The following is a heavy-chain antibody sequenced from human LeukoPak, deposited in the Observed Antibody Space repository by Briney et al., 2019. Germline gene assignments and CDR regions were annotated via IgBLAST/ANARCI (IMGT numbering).Heavy chain of an antibody. J-gene: IGHJ5*02. CDR1: GGTFSSYA. D-gene: IGHD3-3*01. V-gene: IGHV1-69*06. CDR2: IIPIFGTA. CDR3: ARDGPDSNWFDP. Sequence: GASVKVSCKASGGTFSSYAISWVRQAPGQGLEWMGGIIPIFGTANYAQKFQGRVTITAGKSTSTAYMELSSLRSEDTAVYYCARDGPDSNWFDPWGQGTLVTVSS.